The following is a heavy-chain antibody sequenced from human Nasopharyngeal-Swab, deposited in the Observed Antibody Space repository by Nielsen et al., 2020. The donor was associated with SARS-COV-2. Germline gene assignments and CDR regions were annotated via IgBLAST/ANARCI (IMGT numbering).Heavy chain of an antibody. CDR1: GFTFSSYA. CDR3: ARPYSGSYYGAFDI. J-gene: IGHJ3*02. Sequence: GGSLRLSCAASGFTFSSYAMHWVRQAPGKGLEWVAVISYDGGNKYYADSVKGRFTISRDNSKNTLYLQMNSLRAEDTAVYYCARPYSGSYYGAFDIWGQGTMVTVSS. V-gene: IGHV3-30*04. D-gene: IGHD1-26*01. CDR2: ISYDGGNK.